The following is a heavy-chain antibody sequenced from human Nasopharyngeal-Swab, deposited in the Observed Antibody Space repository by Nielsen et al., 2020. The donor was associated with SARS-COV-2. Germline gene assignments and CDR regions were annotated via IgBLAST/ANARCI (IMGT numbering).Heavy chain of an antibody. Sequence: GESLKISCAASGFTFSNYWMHWVRQAPGKGLVWVSRINGDGSSTSYADSVKGRFTISRDNAKNTLYLQMNSLRAEDTAVYYCARDKVVVVPAAIYYYGMDVWGQGTTVTVSS. V-gene: IGHV3-74*01. CDR2: INGDGSST. J-gene: IGHJ6*02. CDR1: GFTFSNYW. CDR3: ARDKVVVVPAAIYYYGMDV. D-gene: IGHD2-2*01.